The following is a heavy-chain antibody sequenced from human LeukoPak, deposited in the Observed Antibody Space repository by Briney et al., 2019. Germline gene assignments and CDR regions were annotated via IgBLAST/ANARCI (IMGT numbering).Heavy chain of an antibody. CDR1: GGSISSYY. J-gene: IGHJ4*02. Sequence: PSETLSLTCTVSGGSISSYYWSWIRQPPGKGLEWIGYIYYSGSTNYNPSLKSRVTISVDTSKNQFSPKLSSVTAADTAVYYCARDVAAAGMGFDYWGQGTLVTVSS. D-gene: IGHD6-13*01. CDR3: ARDVAAAGMGFDY. V-gene: IGHV4-59*01. CDR2: IYYSGST.